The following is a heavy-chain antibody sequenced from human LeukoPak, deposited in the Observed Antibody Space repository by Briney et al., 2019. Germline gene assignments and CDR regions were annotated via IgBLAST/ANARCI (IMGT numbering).Heavy chain of an antibody. CDR2: IIPIFGTA. D-gene: IGHD6-6*01. CDR3: ASGGSSSSNWFDP. V-gene: IGHV1-69*05. J-gene: IGHJ5*02. Sequence: SVTVSFKASVCTFIIYAISWVRQAPGQGLEWMGGIIPIFGTANYAQKFQGRVTITTDESTSTAYMELSSLRSEDTAVYYCASGGSSSSNWFDPWGQGTLVTVSS. CDR1: VCTFIIYA.